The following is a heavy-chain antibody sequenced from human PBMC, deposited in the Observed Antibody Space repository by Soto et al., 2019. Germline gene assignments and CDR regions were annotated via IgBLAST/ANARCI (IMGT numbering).Heavy chain of an antibody. CDR3: ARDVGLQHDTGYYDFWSGKNNWFDP. V-gene: IGHV4-59*11. CDR2: ISYSGST. Sequence: SETLSLTCTVPGGSISSHYWSWIRQPPGKGLQYIGYISYSGSTNYNPSLKSRVTISVDTSNNQFSLRLSSVTAADTAVYYCARDVGLQHDTGYYDFWSGKNNWFDPWGQGILVTVSS. D-gene: IGHD3-3*01. J-gene: IGHJ5*02. CDR1: GGSISSHY.